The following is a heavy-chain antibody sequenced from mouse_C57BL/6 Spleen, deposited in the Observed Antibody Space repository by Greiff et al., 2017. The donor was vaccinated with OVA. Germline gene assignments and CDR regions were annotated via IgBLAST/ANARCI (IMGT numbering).Heavy chain of an antibody. J-gene: IGHJ1*03. CDR3: ARWGSGAVVAPLDV. Sequence: QVQLQQPGAELVKPGASVKLSCKASGYTFTSYWMHWVKQRPGQGLEWIGMIHPNSGSTNYNEKFKSKATLTVDKSSSTAYMQLSSLTSEDSAVYYCARWGSGAVVAPLDVWGTGTTVTVSS. V-gene: IGHV1-64*01. CDR2: IHPNSGST. D-gene: IGHD1-1*01. CDR1: GYTFTSYW.